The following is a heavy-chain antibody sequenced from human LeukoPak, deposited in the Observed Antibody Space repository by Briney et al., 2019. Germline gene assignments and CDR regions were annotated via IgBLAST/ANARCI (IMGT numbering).Heavy chain of an antibody. CDR2: INQDGSEK. D-gene: IGHD3-16*01. V-gene: IGHV3-7*01. CDR3: TRDVREAYDI. J-gene: IGHJ3*02. CDR1: GFRFGGFW. Sequence: GGSLRLSCEASGFRFGGFWMNWVRQAPGKGPERVANINQDGSEKLYVDSVKGRFTISRDNAKNSLYLQMSSLRVEDTAVYYCTRDVREAYDIWGHGTMVTVSS.